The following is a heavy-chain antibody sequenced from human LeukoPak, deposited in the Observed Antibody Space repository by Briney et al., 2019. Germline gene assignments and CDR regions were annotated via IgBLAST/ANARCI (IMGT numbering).Heavy chain of an antibody. CDR3: AKDSSRGDRARGLRNWFDP. J-gene: IGHJ5*02. Sequence: PGRSLRLSCAASGFTFDDYAMHWVRQAPGKGLEWVSGISWNSGSIGYADSVKGRFTISRDNAKNSLYLQMNSLRAEDTALYYCAKDSSRGDRARGLRNWFDPWGQGTLVTVSS. CDR1: GFTFDDYA. CDR2: ISWNSGSI. D-gene: IGHD2-21*02. V-gene: IGHV3-9*01.